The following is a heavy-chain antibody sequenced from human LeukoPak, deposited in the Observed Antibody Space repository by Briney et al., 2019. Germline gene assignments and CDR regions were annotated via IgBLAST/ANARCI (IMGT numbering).Heavy chain of an antibody. CDR2: INHSGST. V-gene: IGHV4-34*01. D-gene: IGHD6-13*01. CDR1: GGSFSGYY. CDR3: ASLIAADKYYFDY. J-gene: IGHJ4*02. Sequence: SETLSLTCAVYGGSFSGYYWSWIRQPPGKGLEWIGEINHSGSTNYNPSLKSRVTISVDTSKNQFSLKLSSVTAADTAVYYCASLIAADKYYFDYWGQGTLVTVSS.